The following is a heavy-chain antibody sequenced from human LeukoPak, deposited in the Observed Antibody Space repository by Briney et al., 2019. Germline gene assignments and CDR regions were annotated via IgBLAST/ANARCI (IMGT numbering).Heavy chain of an antibody. CDR2: INTDGSST. V-gene: IGHV3-74*01. D-gene: IGHD2-15*01. J-gene: IGHJ6*02. CDR1: GFTFSSYW. Sequence: GGSLRLSCAASGFTFSSYWMHWVRQAPGKGLVWVSRINTDGSSTSYADSVKGRFTISRDNAKNTLYLQMNSLRAEDTAVYYCAKDHRIAKRSGMDVWGQGTTVTVSS. CDR3: AKDHRIAKRSGMDV.